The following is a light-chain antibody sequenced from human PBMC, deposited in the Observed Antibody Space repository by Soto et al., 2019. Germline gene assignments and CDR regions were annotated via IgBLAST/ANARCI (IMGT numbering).Light chain of an antibody. CDR3: QQRSNWWT. Sequence: EIVLTQSPATLSLSPGERATLSCRASQSVSSYLAWYQQKPGQAPRLLIYDASNRATGIPARFSGSGSGTDFTLTLSSLEPEDVAVYYCQQRSNWWTFGQGTKVHIK. CDR1: QSVSSY. J-gene: IGKJ1*01. CDR2: DAS. V-gene: IGKV3-11*01.